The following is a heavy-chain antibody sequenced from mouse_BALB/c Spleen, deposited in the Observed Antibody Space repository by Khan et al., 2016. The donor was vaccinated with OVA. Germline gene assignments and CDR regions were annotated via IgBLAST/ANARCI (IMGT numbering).Heavy chain of an antibody. V-gene: IGHV9-3-1*01. CDR3: ARPPYFSYVMDY. D-gene: IGHD2-10*01. J-gene: IGHJ4*01. CDR1: GYTFTNYG. CDR2: INTNTGEP. Sequence: QVQLKQSGPELKKPGETVKISCKASGYTFTNYGLNWVKQAPGKGLQWMGWINTNTGEPTYAVDFKGRFAFSLETSASTAYLQINNLKNEDTATXFGARPPYFSYVMDYWGQGTSVTVSS.